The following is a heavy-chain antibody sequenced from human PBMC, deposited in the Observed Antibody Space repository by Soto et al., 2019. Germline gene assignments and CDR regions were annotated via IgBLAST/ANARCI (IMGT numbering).Heavy chain of an antibody. CDR3: AGEAHSSGYSNWFDP. V-gene: IGHV4-31*03. J-gene: IGHJ5*02. Sequence: QVQLQESGPGLVKPSQTLSLTCTVSGGSISSCGYYWSWIRQHPGKGLEWIGYIYYSGSTYYNPSLKSRVTISVDTSKNQFSLKLSSVTAADTAVYYCAGEAHSSGYSNWFDPWGQGTLVTVSS. CDR2: IYYSGST. D-gene: IGHD3-22*01. CDR1: GGSISSCGYY.